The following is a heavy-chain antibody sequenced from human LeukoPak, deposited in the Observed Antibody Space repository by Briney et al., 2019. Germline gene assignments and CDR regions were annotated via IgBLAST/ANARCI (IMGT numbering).Heavy chain of an antibody. CDR2: ISAYNGNT. Sequence: ASVKVSCKASGYTFTSYGISWVRQAPGQWLEWMGWISAYNGNTNYAQKLQGRVTMTTDTSTSTAYMELRSLRSDDTAVYYCARDYNAGSGAVAGTQGHWFDPWGQGTLVTVSS. D-gene: IGHD6-19*01. CDR3: ARDYNAGSGAVAGTQGHWFDP. CDR1: GYTFTSYG. V-gene: IGHV1-18*01. J-gene: IGHJ5*02.